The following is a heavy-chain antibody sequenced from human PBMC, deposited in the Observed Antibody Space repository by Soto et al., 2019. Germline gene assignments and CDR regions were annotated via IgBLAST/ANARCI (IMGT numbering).Heavy chain of an antibody. Sequence: SETLSLTCTVSGDSISSYSWSWIRQPPGRGLEWIGHIFYSGSTNYNPALKSRVTISVDTSKSQFSLKLSSVTAADTAVYYCAKDSGYNYGYFRWFDPWGQGTLVTVSS. D-gene: IGHD5-18*01. J-gene: IGHJ5*02. CDR3: AKDSGYNYGYFRWFDP. CDR2: IFYSGST. CDR1: GDSISSYS. V-gene: IGHV4-59*01.